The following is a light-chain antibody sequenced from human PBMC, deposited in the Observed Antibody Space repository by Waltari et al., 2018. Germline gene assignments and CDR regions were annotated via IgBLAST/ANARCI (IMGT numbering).Light chain of an antibody. CDR2: KDS. CDR3: QSADSSGSVV. Sequence: SFELPQPPSLSVSPGTTARLTCSGDALSNQYAHWHQQRPGLAPVLVIYKDSERPSGIPERFSGSSSGTTVTLTISGVQAEVEADYYCQSADSSGSVVFGGGTKLTVL. V-gene: IGLV3-25*03. CDR1: ALSNQY. J-gene: IGLJ2*01.